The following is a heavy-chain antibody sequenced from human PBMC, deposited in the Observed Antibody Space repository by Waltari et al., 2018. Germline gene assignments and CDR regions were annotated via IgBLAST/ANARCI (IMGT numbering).Heavy chain of an antibody. CDR1: GYSFTHYH. CDR2: INPKNGDT. CDR3: ARDPGPIVGAPDY. V-gene: IGHV1-2*02. J-gene: IGHJ4*02. Sequence: VQWVQSGTEVKKPGASVTVSCQASGYSFTHYHLPWVRQTPGQGLEWLGWINPKNGDTGYAQNFLGRVTMTRDTSINTVYMDLSGLRSDDTAVFYCARDPGPIVGAPDYWGQGTLVTVSS. D-gene: IGHD1-26*01.